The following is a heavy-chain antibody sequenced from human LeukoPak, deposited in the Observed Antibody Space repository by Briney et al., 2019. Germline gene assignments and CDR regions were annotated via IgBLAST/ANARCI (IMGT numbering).Heavy chain of an antibody. V-gene: IGHV3-7*01. CDR3: ARDAEVGTLFGVLSRYNWFDP. D-gene: IGHD3-3*01. Sequence: GGSLRLSCAASGFSFSYFWMSWVRQAPGKGLEWVANIKQDGSEKYYVDSVKGRFTISRDDAKKSLYLQMNSLRAEDTAVYYCARDAEVGTLFGVLSRYNWFDPWGQGALVTVSS. CDR1: GFSFSYFW. CDR2: IKQDGSEK. J-gene: IGHJ5*02.